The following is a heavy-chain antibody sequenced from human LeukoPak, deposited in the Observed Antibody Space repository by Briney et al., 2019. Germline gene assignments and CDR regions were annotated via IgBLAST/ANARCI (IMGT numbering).Heavy chain of an antibody. CDR2: MNPNSGNT. Sequence: WASVKVSCKASGYTFTSYDINWVRQATGQGLEWMGWMNPNSGNTGYAQKFQGRVTMTRDTSTSTVYMELSSLRSEDTAVYYCAREGGLYCSSTSCYYYWGQGTLVTVSS. J-gene: IGHJ4*02. CDR3: AREGGLYCSSTSCYYY. CDR1: GYTFTSYD. D-gene: IGHD2-2*01. V-gene: IGHV1-8*01.